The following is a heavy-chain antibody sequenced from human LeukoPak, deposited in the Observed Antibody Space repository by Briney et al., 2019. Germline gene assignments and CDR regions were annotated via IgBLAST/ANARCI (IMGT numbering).Heavy chain of an antibody. CDR3: ASGHEYSSSKAAFDI. Sequence: PGGSLRLSCAASGFTFSSYSMNWVRQAPGKGLEWVSYISSSSSTIYYADSVKCRFTISRDNAKNSLYLQMNSLRAEDTAVYYCASGHEYSSSKAAFDIWGQGTMVTVSS. V-gene: IGHV3-48*01. CDR1: GFTFSSYS. J-gene: IGHJ3*02. D-gene: IGHD6-6*01. CDR2: ISSSSSTI.